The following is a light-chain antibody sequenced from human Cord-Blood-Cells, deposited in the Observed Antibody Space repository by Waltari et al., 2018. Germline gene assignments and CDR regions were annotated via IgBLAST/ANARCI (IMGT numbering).Light chain of an antibody. CDR2: AVS. Sequence: QSALTQPASVSGSPGQPITTPCTGTSSDVGGYNFVPWSQQHPGKAPKLMIYAVSNRPSGVSNRFSGSKSGNTASLTISGLQAEDEADYYCSSYTSSSTLVFGTGTKVTVL. CDR3: SSYTSSSTLV. V-gene: IGLV2-14*03. CDR1: SSDVGGYNF. J-gene: IGLJ1*01.